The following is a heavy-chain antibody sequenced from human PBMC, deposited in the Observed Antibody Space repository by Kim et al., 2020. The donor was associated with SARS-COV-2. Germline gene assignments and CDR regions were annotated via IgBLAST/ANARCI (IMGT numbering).Heavy chain of an antibody. Sequence: SETLSLTCAVYGGSFSGFYWTWIRQPPGKGLEWIGEIKHSGITDYNMSLKSRVTISVDTSKNQFSLKLSSVTAADTAVYYCTRAATYLGWQRHDAFDIWGQGTMVTVSS. J-gene: IGHJ3*02. D-gene: IGHD5-12*01. CDR3: TRAATYLGWQRHDAFDI. CDR2: IKHSGIT. CDR1: GGSFSGFY. V-gene: IGHV4-34*01.